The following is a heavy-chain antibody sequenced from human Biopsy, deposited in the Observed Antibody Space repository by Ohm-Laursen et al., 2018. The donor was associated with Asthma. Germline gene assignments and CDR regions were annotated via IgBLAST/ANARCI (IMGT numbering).Heavy chain of an antibody. CDR2: ISYDGNHK. V-gene: IGHV3-30*03. Sequence: SLRLSCAASGFMFRSFGMHWVRQAPGKGLEWVAVISYDGNHKFYGDSVKGRFTISRDNSKNTLYLQMNSLTPDDTAVYFCARDSLGISGTICWYDWWGQGTLVTVSS. D-gene: IGHD1-7*01. J-gene: IGHJ4*02. CDR1: GFMFRSFG. CDR3: ARDSLGISGTICWYDW.